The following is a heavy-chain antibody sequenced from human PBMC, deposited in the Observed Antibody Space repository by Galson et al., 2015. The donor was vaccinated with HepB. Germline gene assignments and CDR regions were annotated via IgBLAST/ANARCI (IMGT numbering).Heavy chain of an antibody. J-gene: IGHJ5*02. CDR3: ARGYRGMAQRWFDP. CDR2: IYYSGST. V-gene: IGHV4-59*01. Sequence: LSLTCTVSGGSISSYYWSWIRQPPGKGLEWIGYIYYSGSTNYNPSLKSRVTISVDTSKNQFSLKLSSVTAADTAVYYCARGYRGMAQRWFDPWGQGTLVTVSS. D-gene: IGHD1-26*01. CDR1: GGSISSYY.